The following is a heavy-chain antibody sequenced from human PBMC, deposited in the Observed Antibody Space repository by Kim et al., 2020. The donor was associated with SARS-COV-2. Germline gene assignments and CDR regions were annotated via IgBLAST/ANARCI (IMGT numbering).Heavy chain of an antibody. J-gene: IGHJ3*02. D-gene: IGHD1-1*01. CDR2: IYYSGST. Sequence: SETLSLTCTVSGGSISSGGYYWSWIRQHPGKGLEWIGYIYYSGSTYYNPSLKSRVTISVDTSKNQFSLKLSSVTAADTAVYYCTRVPGTTLAFWDTFDIWGQGTMLTVSS. CDR3: TRVPGTTLAFWDTFDI. CDR1: GGSISSGGYY. V-gene: IGHV4-31*03.